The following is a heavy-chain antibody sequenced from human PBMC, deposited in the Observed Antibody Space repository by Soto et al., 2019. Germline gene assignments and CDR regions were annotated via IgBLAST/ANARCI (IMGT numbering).Heavy chain of an antibody. J-gene: IGHJ6*02. V-gene: IGHV3-23*01. CDR2: ISGSGGRT. CDR1: GFTFSSYA. Sequence: GGSLRLSCAASGFTFSSYAVSWVRQAPGKGLEWVSGISGSGGRTYYADSVKGRFTISRDNSKHTLYLQMNSLRAEDTAVYYCAKADDFWSGYHIYYYYGMDVWGQGTTVTVSS. D-gene: IGHD3-3*01. CDR3: AKADDFWSGYHIYYYYGMDV.